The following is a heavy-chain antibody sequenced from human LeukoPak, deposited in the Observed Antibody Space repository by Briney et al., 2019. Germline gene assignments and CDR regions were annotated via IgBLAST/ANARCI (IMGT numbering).Heavy chain of an antibody. CDR1: GYTFTGYY. D-gene: IGHD3-9*01. J-gene: IGHJ6*02. CDR3: ARDGKDDILTGYYPPSTNYYGMDV. Sequence: ASVKVSCKASGYTFTGYYMHWVRQAPGQGLEWMGWINPNSGGTNYAQKFQGWVTMTRDTSISTAYMELSRLRSDDTAVYYCARDGKDDILTGYYPPSTNYYGMDVWGQGTTVTVSS. V-gene: IGHV1-2*04. CDR2: INPNSGGT.